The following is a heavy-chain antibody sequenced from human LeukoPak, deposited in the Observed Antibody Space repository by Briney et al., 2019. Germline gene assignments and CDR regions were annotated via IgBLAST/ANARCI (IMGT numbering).Heavy chain of an antibody. CDR2: ISSSSSTI. CDR1: GFTFSSYS. D-gene: IGHD3-10*01. J-gene: IGHJ4*02. Sequence: GGSLRLSCAASGFTFSSYSMNWVRQAPGKGLEWVSYISSSSSTIYYADSVKGRFTISRDNAKNSLYLQMNSLRAEDTAVYYCAREWGSVLWFGECLDYWGQETLVTVSS. V-gene: IGHV3-48*04. CDR3: AREWGSVLWFGECLDY.